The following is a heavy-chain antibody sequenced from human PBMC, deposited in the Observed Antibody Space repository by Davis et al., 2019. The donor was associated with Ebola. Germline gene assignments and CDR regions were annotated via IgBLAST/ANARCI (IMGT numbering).Heavy chain of an antibody. V-gene: IGHV1-69*04. J-gene: IGHJ5*02. CDR3: AREKGAGWFDP. D-gene: IGHD3-16*01. Sequence: SVKVSCKASGYTFTGYYMHWVRQAPGQGLEWMGRIIPILGIPNYAQKFQGRVTITADTSTSTAYMELRSLRSDDTAVYYCAREKGAGWFDPWGQGTLVTVSS. CDR1: GYTFTGYY. CDR2: IIPILGIP.